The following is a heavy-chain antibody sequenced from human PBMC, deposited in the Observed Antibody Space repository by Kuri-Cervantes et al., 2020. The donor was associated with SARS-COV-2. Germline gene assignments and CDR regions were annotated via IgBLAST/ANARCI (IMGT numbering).Heavy chain of an antibody. J-gene: IGHJ5*02. Sequence: SETLSLTCTVSGGSISSSSYYWGWIRQPPGKGLEWIGSIYYSGSTYYNPSLKSRVTISVDTSKIQFSLKLSSVTAADTAVYYCARDPNANHNNWFDPWGQGTLVTVSS. CDR3: ARDPNANHNNWFDP. D-gene: IGHD4/OR15-4a*01. CDR2: IYYSGST. CDR1: GGSISSSSYY. V-gene: IGHV4-39*07.